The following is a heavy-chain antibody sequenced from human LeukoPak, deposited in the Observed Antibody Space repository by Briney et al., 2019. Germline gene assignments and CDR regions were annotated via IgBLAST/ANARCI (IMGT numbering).Heavy chain of an antibody. D-gene: IGHD2-21*02. J-gene: IGHJ4*02. CDR2: ISAYSTYNGNT. CDR3: ARWTTCGGDCHILDY. CDR1: GYTFTSYG. Sequence: GASVKVSCKASGYTFTSYGISWVRQAPGQGPEWMGWISAYSTYNGNTNYAQKFQGRVTMTTDTSTSTAYMELRSLRSDDTAVYYCARWTTCGGDCHILDYWGQGILVTVSS. V-gene: IGHV1-18*01.